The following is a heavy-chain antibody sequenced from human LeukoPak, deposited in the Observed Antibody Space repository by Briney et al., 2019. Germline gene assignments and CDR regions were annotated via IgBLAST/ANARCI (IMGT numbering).Heavy chain of an antibody. D-gene: IGHD2-15*01. Sequence: NPSETLSLTCTVSGDSISSGDYYWTWIRQPPGKGLEWIGYINYSGSTYYNPSLKSRVTISVDMSKNQFSLKLSSVTAADTAVYYCARESGRVIKDLFEIWGQGTMVTVSS. J-gene: IGHJ3*02. V-gene: IGHV4-30-4*08. CDR3: ARESGRVIKDLFEI. CDR1: GDSISSGDYY. CDR2: INYSGST.